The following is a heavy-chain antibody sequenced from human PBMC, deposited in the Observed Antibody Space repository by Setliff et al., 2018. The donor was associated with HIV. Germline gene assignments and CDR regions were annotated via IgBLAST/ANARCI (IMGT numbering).Heavy chain of an antibody. V-gene: IGHV4-59*01. CDR2: MYYSGNT. Sequence: SETLSLTCTVSGVSISNYYWSWIRQPPGKGLEWIGYMYYSGNTNYNPSLKSRVTISVDTSKSQFSLKLNSVTAADTAVYYCAREKRQIWSTDYYYHYGLDVWGQGITVTVSS. CDR1: GVSISNYY. CDR3: AREKRQIWSTDYYYHYGLDV. D-gene: IGHD5-18*01. J-gene: IGHJ6*02.